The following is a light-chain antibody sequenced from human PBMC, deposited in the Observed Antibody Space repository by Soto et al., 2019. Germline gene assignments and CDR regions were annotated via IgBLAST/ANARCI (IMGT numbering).Light chain of an antibody. Sequence: EIVMTQSPATLSVSPGERATLSCRARQSVSSDLAWYHQKPGQAPRLLIYGASTRATGIPARFSGSGSGTEFTLTISSLQSEDFAVYYCQQYNNWPRTFGQGTKVDI. V-gene: IGKV3-15*01. CDR2: GAS. CDR1: QSVSSD. J-gene: IGKJ1*01. CDR3: QQYNNWPRT.